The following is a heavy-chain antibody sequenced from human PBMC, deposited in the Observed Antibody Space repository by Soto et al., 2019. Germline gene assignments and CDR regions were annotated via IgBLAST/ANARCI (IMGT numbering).Heavy chain of an antibody. J-gene: IGHJ4*02. CDR1: GFTFSSYG. V-gene: IGHV3-30*18. CDR2: ISYDGSNK. CDR3: AKEIAAAGTYFDY. D-gene: IGHD6-13*01. Sequence: QVQLVESGGGVVQPGRSLRLSCAASGFTFSSYGMHWVRQAPGKGLEWVAVISYDGSNKYYADSVKGRFTISRDNSKNTLYLPLNSLRDEDTAVYYCAKEIAAAGTYFDYWGQGTLVTVSS.